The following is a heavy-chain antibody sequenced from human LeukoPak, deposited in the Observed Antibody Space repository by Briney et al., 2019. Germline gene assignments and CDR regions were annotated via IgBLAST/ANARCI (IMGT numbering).Heavy chain of an antibody. CDR3: ATSPVVAHYFDY. Sequence: GGSLRLSCAASGFTFDDYAMHWVRHAPGKGLEWVSGISWNSGSIGYADSVKGRFTISRDNAKNSLYLQMNSLRAEDTALYYCATSPVVAHYFDYWGQGTLVTVSS. D-gene: IGHD2-21*01. CDR2: ISWNSGSI. J-gene: IGHJ4*02. CDR1: GFTFDDYA. V-gene: IGHV3-9*01.